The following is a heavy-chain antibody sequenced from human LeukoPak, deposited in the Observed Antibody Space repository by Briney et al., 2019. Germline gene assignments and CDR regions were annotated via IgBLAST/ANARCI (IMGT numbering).Heavy chain of an antibody. Sequence: NWIRQPPGKGLEWIGYIYHSGSTYYNPSLKSRVTISVDRSKNQFSLKLSSVTAADTAVYYCARQGVVVPAIWGQGTMVTVSS. CDR3: ARQGVVVPAI. V-gene: IGHV4-30-2*01. CDR2: IYHSGST. J-gene: IGHJ3*02. D-gene: IGHD2-2*01.